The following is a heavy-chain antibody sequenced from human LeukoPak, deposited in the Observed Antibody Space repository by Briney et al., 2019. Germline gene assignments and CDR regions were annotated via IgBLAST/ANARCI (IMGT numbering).Heavy chain of an antibody. Sequence: SETLSLTCTVSGGSISSHYWSWIRQPPGKGLEWIGYIYYSGSTNYNPSLKSRVTISVDTSKNQFSLELSSVTAADTAVYYCARLGYGGNSVGYWGQGTLVTVSS. CDR2: IYYSGST. V-gene: IGHV4-59*11. CDR1: GGSISSHY. D-gene: IGHD4-23*01. CDR3: ARLGYGGNSVGY. J-gene: IGHJ4*02.